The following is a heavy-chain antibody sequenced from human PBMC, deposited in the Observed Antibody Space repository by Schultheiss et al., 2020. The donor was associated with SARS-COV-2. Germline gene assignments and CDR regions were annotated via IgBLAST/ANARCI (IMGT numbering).Heavy chain of an antibody. CDR1: GGTFSSYA. D-gene: IGHD2-2*02. CDR3: AREQCSTSCYTLEFDP. Sequence: SVKVSCKASGGTFSSYAISWVRQAPGQGLEWMGRIIPILGIANYAQKFQGRVTITADKSTSTAYMELSSLISEDTAVYYCAREQCSTSCYTLEFDPWGQGTLVTVSS. J-gene: IGHJ5*02. CDR2: IIPILGIA. V-gene: IGHV1-69*04.